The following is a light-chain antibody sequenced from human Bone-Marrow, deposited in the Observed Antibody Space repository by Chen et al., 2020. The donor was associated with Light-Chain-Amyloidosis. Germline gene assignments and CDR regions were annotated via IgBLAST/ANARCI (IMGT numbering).Light chain of an antibody. CDR1: HSIGSY. J-gene: IGKJ4*01. CDR2: GSS. CDR3: QQSYFTSPT. Sequence: DIQMTQSPSSLSASVGDRITITCRASHSIGSYLNLYQQKPMKEPKLLIYGSSSLQSGVPSRFSGSGSGTDFTLTIYDMQPEDFATYYCQQSYFTSPTFGGGTKVEIK. V-gene: IGKV1-39*01.